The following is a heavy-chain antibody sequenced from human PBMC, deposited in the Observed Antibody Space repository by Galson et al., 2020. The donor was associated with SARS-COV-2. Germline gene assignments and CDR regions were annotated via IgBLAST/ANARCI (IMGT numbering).Heavy chain of an antibody. CDR1: FGDYA. D-gene: IGHD2-8*01. CDR2: IRSKAYGGTT. V-gene: IGHV3-49*03. CDR3: TRCEDIVLMVYAPPYGMDV. Sequence: FGDYAMSWFRQAPGKGLEWVGFIRSKAYGGTTEYAASVKGRVTISRDDSKSIAYLQMNSLKTEDTAVYYCTRCEDIVLMVYAPPYGMDVWCQGNTVTVSS. J-gene: IGHJ6*02.